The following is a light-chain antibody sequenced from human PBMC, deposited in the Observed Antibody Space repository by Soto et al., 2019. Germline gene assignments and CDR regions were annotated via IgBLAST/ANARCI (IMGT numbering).Light chain of an antibody. CDR2: GAS. CDR3: QQYGSSPRT. Sequence: EIVLTQSPGTLSLSPGERATLSCRASQSVSSSHLAWYQQKPGEAPRLLIFGASSRATGIPDRFGGSGSGTYFTLTINALETEDFAVYFCQQYGSSPRTFVQGTKVEIK. V-gene: IGKV3-20*01. CDR1: QSVSSSH. J-gene: IGKJ1*01.